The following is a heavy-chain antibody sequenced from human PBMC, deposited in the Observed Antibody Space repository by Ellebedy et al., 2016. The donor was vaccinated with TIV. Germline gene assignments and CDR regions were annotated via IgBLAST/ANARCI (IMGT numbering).Heavy chain of an antibody. D-gene: IGHD4-17*01. CDR1: GGTFSSYA. Sequence: SVKVSXKASGGTFSSYAISWVRQAPGQGLEWMGGIIPIFGTANYAQKFQGRVTITADESTSTAYMELSSLRSEDTAVYYCARGEDYEGYFDYWGQGTLVTVSS. CDR3: ARGEDYEGYFDY. V-gene: IGHV1-69*13. J-gene: IGHJ4*02. CDR2: IIPIFGTA.